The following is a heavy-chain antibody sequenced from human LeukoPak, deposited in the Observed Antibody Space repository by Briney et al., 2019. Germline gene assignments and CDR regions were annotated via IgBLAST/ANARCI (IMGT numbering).Heavy chain of an antibody. D-gene: IGHD6-13*01. CDR2: INPNSGGT. V-gene: IGHV1-2*02. CDR3: ARDREGSSWFFDY. J-gene: IGHJ4*02. CDR1: GYTFTSYY. Sequence: GASVKVSCKASGYTFTSYYMHWVRQAPGQGLEWMGWINPNSGGTNYAQKFQGRVTMTRDTSISTAYMELSRLRSDDTAVYYCARDREGSSWFFDYWGQGTLVTVSS.